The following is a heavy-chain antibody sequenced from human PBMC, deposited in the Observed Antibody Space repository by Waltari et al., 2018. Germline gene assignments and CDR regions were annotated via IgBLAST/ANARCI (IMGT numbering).Heavy chain of an antibody. CDR1: GGSFSGYY. V-gene: IGHV4-34*01. Sequence: QVQLQQWGAGLLKPSETLSLTCAVYGGSFSGYYWSWIRQPPGKGLEWIGEINHSGSTNYNPSLKSRVTISVDTSKNQFSLKLSSVTAADTAVYYCARGGGDYSTTPFDYWGQGTLVTVSS. J-gene: IGHJ4*02. D-gene: IGHD4-17*01. CDR2: INHSGST. CDR3: ARGGGDYSTTPFDY.